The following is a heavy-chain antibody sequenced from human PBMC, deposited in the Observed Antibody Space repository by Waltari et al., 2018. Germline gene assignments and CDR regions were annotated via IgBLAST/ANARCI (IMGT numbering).Heavy chain of an antibody. J-gene: IGHJ4*02. Sequence: QVQLVQSGAEVKKPGASVKVSCKASGYTFTGYYMHWVRQAPGQGLEWMGWIKPNSGGTKYAQKVQGRVTMTRDTSISTAYMELSRLRSDDTAVYYCAREGSSGYSGGADYWGQGTLVTVSS. CDR3: AREGSSGYSGGADY. V-gene: IGHV1-2*02. CDR2: IKPNSGGT. D-gene: IGHD3-22*01. CDR1: GYTFTGYY.